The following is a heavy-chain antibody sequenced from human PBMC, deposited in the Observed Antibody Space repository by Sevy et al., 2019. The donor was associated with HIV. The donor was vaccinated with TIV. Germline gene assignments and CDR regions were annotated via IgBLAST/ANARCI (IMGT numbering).Heavy chain of an antibody. CDR3: AKDGRGSSWFFDY. CDR1: GFTFDDYT. J-gene: IGHJ4*02. V-gene: IGHV3-43*01. CDR2: ISWDGGST. D-gene: IGHD6-13*01. Sequence: GGSLRLSCAASGFTFDDYTMHWVRQAPGKGLEWVSLISWDGGSTYYADSVKGRFTISRDNSKNSLYLQMNSLRTEDTALYYCAKDGRGSSWFFDYWGQGTLVTVSS.